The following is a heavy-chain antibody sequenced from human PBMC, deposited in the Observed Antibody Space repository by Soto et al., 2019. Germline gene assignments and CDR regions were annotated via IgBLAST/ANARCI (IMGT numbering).Heavy chain of an antibody. D-gene: IGHD2-21*02. CDR2: INPNSGGT. V-gene: IGHV1-2*04. CDR1: GYTFTGYY. CDR3: ARVPNCGGDCYPYYFDY. J-gene: IGHJ4*02. Sequence: ASVKVSCKASGYTFTGYYMHWVRQAPGQGLEWMGWINPNSGGTNYAQKFQGWVTMTRDTSISTAYMELSRLRSDDTAVYYCARVPNCGGDCYPYYFDYWGQGTLVTVSS.